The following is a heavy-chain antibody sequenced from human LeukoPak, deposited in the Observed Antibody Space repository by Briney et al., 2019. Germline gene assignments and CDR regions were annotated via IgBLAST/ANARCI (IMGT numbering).Heavy chain of an antibody. V-gene: IGHV5-51*02. Sequence: GESLKISCEGAGYLFTSYWTACVRQMPGRSVVGMGITHPGDSDTTYCASFQGQVITSSDKSTNTAYLLWRSRKASDTAMYYCARRQSYISRRIQYYYMDVWGEGTTVTVSS. CDR2: THPGDSDT. J-gene: IGHJ6*03. D-gene: IGHD3-10*01. CDR1: GYLFTSYW. CDR3: ARRQSYISRRIQYYYMDV.